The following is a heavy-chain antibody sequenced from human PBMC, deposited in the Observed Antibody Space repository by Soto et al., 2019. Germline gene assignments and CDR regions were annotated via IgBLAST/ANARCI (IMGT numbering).Heavy chain of an antibody. D-gene: IGHD6-19*01. V-gene: IGHV5-51*01. CDR1: GYSFTSYW. CDR3: ARHVSVAGGGYYYGMDV. J-gene: IGHJ6*02. Sequence: GESLKSSCKGSGYSFTSYWIGWVRQMPGKGLEWMGIIYPGDSDTRYSPSFQGQVTISADKSISTAYLQWSSLKASDTAMYYCARHVSVAGGGYYYGMDVWGQGTTVTVSS. CDR2: IYPGDSDT.